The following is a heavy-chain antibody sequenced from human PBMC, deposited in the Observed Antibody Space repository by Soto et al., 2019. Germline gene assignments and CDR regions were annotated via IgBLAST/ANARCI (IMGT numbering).Heavy chain of an antibody. Sequence: QPGGSLRLSCPASGFPFSDDWMHWVRQAPGNGLVWVSRIKSDESVTNYAASVKGRFTISGDNAKNTLYMKMNSLRSEGLAGYYCVRLYTGGSYDKWGQGTLVTVSS. CDR2: IKSDESVT. D-gene: IGHD2-8*02. CDR1: GFPFSDDW. J-gene: IGHJ4*02. V-gene: IGHV3-74*01. CDR3: VRLYTGGSYDK.